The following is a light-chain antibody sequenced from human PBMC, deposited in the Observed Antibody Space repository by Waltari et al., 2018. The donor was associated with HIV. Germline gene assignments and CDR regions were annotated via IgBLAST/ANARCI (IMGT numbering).Light chain of an antibody. Sequence: DVVMTQSPLSLPVTLGQPASISCTYSQSLVYSDGNTYLSWFQQRPGQSQRRLIYKVSNRDSGVPDRFSGSGSGTDFTLKISRVEAEDVGVYYCMQGTHWPWTFGQGTKVEIK. CDR2: KVS. J-gene: IGKJ1*01. CDR3: MQGTHWPWT. CDR1: QSLVYSDGNTY. V-gene: IGKV2-30*01.